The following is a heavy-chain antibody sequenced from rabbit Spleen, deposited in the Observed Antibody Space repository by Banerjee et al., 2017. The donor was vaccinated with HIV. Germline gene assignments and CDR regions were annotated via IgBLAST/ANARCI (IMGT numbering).Heavy chain of an antibody. J-gene: IGHJ6*01. V-gene: IGHV1S40*01. Sequence: QSLEESGGGLVQPEGSLTLTCTASGFSFSSSDYMCWVRQAPGKGLEWIACIYAGSSSGFTYFASWAKGRFTCSKTSSTTVTLQMTSLTAADTATYFCARDTGSSFSSYGMDLWGQGTLVTVS. CDR3: ARDTGSSFSSYGMDL. CDR1: GFSFSSSDY. D-gene: IGHD8-1*01. CDR2: IYAGSSSGFT.